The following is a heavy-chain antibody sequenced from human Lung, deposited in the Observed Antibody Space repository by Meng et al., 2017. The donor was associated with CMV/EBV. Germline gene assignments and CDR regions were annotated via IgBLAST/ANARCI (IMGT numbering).Heavy chain of an antibody. D-gene: IGHD3-16*01. CDR1: GFTFSSYG. J-gene: IGHJ5*02. CDR3: DKDYTTIDP. Sequence: SCAASGFTFSSYGMNWVRQAPGKGLKWVAVIWYDGSNKYYADSVEGRFTISRDNSKNNLYLQMNSLRAEPTAVYYCDKDYTTIDPWGQGTMVTVSS. V-gene: IGHV3-33*06. CDR2: IWYDGSNK.